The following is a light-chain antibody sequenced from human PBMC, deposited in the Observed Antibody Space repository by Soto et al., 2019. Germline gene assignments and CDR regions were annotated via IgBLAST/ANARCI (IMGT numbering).Light chain of an antibody. V-gene: IGKV3-20*01. J-gene: IGKJ2*01. CDR3: RQYGSSPPYT. CDR1: QSVSSSY. CDR2: GAS. Sequence: EIVLTQSPGTLSLSPGERATLSCRVSQSVSSSYLAWYQQKPGQAPRLLIYGASSRATGIPDRFSGSGSGTDFTLTISRLEPEDFAVYYCRQYGSSPPYTFGQGTKLEIK.